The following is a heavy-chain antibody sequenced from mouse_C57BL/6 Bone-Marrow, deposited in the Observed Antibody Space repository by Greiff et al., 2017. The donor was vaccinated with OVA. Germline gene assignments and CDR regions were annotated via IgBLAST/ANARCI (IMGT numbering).Heavy chain of an antibody. Sequence: VQLQQSGPELVKPGASVKISCKASGYSFTGYYMNWVKQSPEKSLEWIGEINPSTGGTTYNQKFKAKATLTVDKSSSTAYMQLKSLTSEDSAVYYCAIYYSWAMDYWGQGTSVTVSS. CDR2: INPSTGGT. CDR1: GYSFTGYY. J-gene: IGHJ4*01. CDR3: AIYYSWAMDY. D-gene: IGHD1-1*01. V-gene: IGHV1-42*01.